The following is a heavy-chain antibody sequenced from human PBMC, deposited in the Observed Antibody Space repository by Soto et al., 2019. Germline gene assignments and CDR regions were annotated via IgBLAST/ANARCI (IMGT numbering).Heavy chain of an antibody. D-gene: IGHD6-6*01. J-gene: IGHJ6*02. CDR1: GFTFSSYV. CDR3: AKDPLIAVRPDYYYGMDV. Sequence: EVQLLESGGGLVQPGGSLRLSCAASGFTFSSYVMSWVRQAPGKGLEWVSAISGIGSSTYYVDSVKGRFTISRDSSKNTLYLQMNSLRAEDTAIYYCAKDPLIAVRPDYYYGMDVWGQGTTVTVSS. CDR2: ISGIGSST. V-gene: IGHV3-23*01.